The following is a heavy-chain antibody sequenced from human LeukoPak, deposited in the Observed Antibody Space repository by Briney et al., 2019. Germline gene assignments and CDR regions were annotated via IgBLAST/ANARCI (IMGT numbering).Heavy chain of an antibody. Sequence: PGGSLRLSCAASRFTFSSYWMSWVRQTPREGLEWVANLKLGGSEKYYVDSVKGRFTISRDNAKNSLSLQMNSLRADDTAVYYCAAADSFDYWGQGILVTVSS. V-gene: IGHV3-7*01. J-gene: IGHJ4*02. CDR2: LKLGGSEK. D-gene: IGHD6-13*01. CDR3: AAADSFDY. CDR1: RFTFSSYW.